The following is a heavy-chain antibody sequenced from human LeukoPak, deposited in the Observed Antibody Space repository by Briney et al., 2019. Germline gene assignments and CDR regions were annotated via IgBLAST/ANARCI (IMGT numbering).Heavy chain of an antibody. CDR1: GGSISSYY. Sequence: SETLSLTCTVSGGSISSYYWSWIRQPPGKGLEWIGYIYYSGSTNYNPSLKSRVTISVDTSKNQFSLKLSSVTAADTAVYYCARELTYGYSGMGFDYWGQGTLVTVSS. D-gene: IGHD6-13*01. CDR2: IYYSGST. CDR3: ARELTYGYSGMGFDY. V-gene: IGHV4-59*01. J-gene: IGHJ4*02.